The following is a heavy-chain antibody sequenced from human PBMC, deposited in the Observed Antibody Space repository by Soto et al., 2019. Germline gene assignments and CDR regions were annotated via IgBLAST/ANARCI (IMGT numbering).Heavy chain of an antibody. J-gene: IGHJ4*02. CDR3: TGQRPIRFLEWLSRYYFDF. D-gene: IGHD3-3*01. V-gene: IGHV1-24*01. CDR2: FDPEDGAK. CDR1: GYTLAELS. Sequence: ASVKVSCKVSGYTLAELSMHWVRQAPGKGLEWMGGFDPEDGAKIYAQKFQGRVTMTEDTSTDTAYMELSSLRSEDTAVYYCTGQRPIRFLEWLSRYYFDFWGQGALVTVSS.